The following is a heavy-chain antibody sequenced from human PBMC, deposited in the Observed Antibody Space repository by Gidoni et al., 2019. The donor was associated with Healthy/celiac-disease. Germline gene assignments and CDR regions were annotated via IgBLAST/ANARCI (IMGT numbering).Heavy chain of an antibody. Sequence: QVQLQESGPGLVKPSETLSLTCTVSGGSISSYYWSWIRQPPGKGLEWIGYIYYSGSTNYNPSLKSRVTISVDTSKNQFSLKLSSVTAADTAVYYCARDRGYSYGYEGWFDPWGQGTLVTVSS. CDR1: GGSISSYY. J-gene: IGHJ5*02. V-gene: IGHV4-59*01. D-gene: IGHD5-18*01. CDR2: IYYSGST. CDR3: ARDRGYSYGYEGWFDP.